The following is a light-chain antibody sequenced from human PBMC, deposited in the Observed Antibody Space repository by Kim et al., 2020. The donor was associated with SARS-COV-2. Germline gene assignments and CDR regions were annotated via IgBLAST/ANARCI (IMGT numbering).Light chain of an antibody. J-gene: IGKJ5*01. Sequence: ASVGDRDTITCRASQDIRNDLGGYQQNPGRAPRRLIYGASNLQSGVPSRFSGSGSGTEFTLTISSLQPEDFATYICLQHNTYPITFGQGTRLEIK. CDR1: QDIRND. V-gene: IGKV1-17*01. CDR3: LQHNTYPIT. CDR2: GAS.